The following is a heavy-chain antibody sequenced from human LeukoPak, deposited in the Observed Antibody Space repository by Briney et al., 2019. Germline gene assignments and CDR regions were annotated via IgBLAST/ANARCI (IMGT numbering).Heavy chain of an antibody. J-gene: IGHJ6*03. V-gene: IGHV4-39*07. D-gene: IGHD3-3*01. Sequence: SETLSLTCTVSGGSISSSSYYWGWIRQPPGKGLEWIGSIYYSGSTYYNPSLKSRVTISVDTSKNQFSLKLSSVTAADTAVYYCARVIAAWDDFWSGYYPYYYYYYMDVWGKGTTVTVSS. CDR1: GGSISSSSYY. CDR3: ARVIAAWDDFWSGYYPYYYYYYMDV. CDR2: IYYSGST.